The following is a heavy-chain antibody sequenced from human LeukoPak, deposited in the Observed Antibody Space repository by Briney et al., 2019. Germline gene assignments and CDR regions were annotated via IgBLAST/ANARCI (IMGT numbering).Heavy chain of an antibody. CDR2: MNPSGGST. D-gene: IGHD2-2*01. CDR3: ATGRGPAAYYYYYGMDV. Sequence: ASVTVSCKASTSCYMHWVRQAPGQGLEGMGVMNPSGGSTSYAQKFQGRVTMTRHTSTSTVYMELSSLRSEDTAVYYCATGRGPAAYYYYYGMDVWGQGTTVTVSS. V-gene: IGHV1-46*01. CDR1: TSCY. J-gene: IGHJ6*02.